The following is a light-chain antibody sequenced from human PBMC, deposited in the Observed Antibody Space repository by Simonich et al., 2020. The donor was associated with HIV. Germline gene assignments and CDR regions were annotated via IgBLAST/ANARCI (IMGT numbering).Light chain of an antibody. Sequence: DIVMTQSPDSLAVSLGERATINCKSSQSVLYSSNNKNYLAWYQQKPGQPPKLLIYWASTRESGVPDRFSGSGSGTDFTLTISSLRAEDVAVYYCQQYYITPRTFGGGTKVEIK. CDR1: QSVLYSSNNKNY. CDR2: WAS. V-gene: IGKV4-1*01. J-gene: IGKJ4*02. CDR3: QQYYITPRT.